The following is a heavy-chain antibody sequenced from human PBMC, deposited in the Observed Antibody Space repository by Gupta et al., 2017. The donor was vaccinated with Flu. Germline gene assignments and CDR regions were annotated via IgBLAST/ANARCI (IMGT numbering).Heavy chain of an antibody. CDR3: GRHAHHHNWND. J-gene: IGHJ4*02. D-gene: IGHD1-1*01. CDR1: ISSSDSY. V-gene: IGHV4-39*01. CDR2: IYYTGSN. Sequence: ISSSDSYWGWIRQPPGKGLEWVGSIYYTGSNDDNPSLKSRVTISIDTSKNQLSLQLIYMTAADTSIYYGGRHAHHHNWNDGGQGTLVTVYS.